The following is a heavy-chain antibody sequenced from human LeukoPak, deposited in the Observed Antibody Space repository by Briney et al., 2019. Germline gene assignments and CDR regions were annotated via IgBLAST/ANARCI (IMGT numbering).Heavy chain of an antibody. CDR3: ARTIRGY. CDR2: IKEDGSEK. V-gene: IGHV3-7*01. Sequence: GGSLRLSCAASGFTFSNYWMSWVRQAPGKGLEWVANIKEDGSEKYYVDSVKGRFTISRDNAKNSLYLQMNSLRAEDAAVYYCARTIRGYWGQGTLVTVSS. D-gene: IGHD3-10*01. CDR1: GFTFSNYW. J-gene: IGHJ4*02.